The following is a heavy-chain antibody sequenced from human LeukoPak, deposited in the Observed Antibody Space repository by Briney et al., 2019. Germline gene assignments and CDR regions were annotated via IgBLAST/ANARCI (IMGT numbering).Heavy chain of an antibody. J-gene: IGHJ6*02. D-gene: IGHD3-9*01. CDR1: GFTFSSYG. CDR3: ASAYDILTGPTSYYYGMDV. Sequence: GRSLRLSCEASGFTFSSYGMHWVRQAPGKGLEWVAVISYDGSNKYYADSVKGRFTISRDNSKNTLYLQMNSLRAEDTAVYYCASAYDILTGPTSYYYGMDVWGQGTTVTVSS. CDR2: ISYDGSNK. V-gene: IGHV3-30*03.